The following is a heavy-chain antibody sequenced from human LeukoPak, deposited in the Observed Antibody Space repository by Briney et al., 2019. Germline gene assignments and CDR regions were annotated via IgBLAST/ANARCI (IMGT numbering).Heavy chain of an antibody. CDR3: AVRFLDTFDI. CDR1: GFTFSSYG. D-gene: IGHD4-17*01. CDR2: IRYDGSNK. Sequence: PGGSLRLSCAASGFTFSSYGMHWVRQAPGKGLEWVAFIRYDGSNKYYADSVKGRFTISRDNSKNTLYLQMNSLRAEDTAVYYCAVRFLDTFDIWGQGTMVTVSS. V-gene: IGHV3-30*02. J-gene: IGHJ3*02.